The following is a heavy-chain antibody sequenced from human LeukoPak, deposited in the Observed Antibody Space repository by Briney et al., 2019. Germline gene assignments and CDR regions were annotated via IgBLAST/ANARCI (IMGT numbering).Heavy chain of an antibody. CDR1: GFIFRDSS. V-gene: IGHV3-21*01. CDR2: ISSGSEYK. J-gene: IGHJ3*01. D-gene: IGHD6-19*01. CDR3: ASLKVLWLFFGAFDF. Sequence: GGSLRLSCAVSGFIFRDSSMAWVRQAPGKGLEWVSSISSGSEYKYYADSVKGRFTISRDHANNSLFLQMNSLRAEDTAVYYCASLKVLWLFFGAFDFWGQGTMVTVSS.